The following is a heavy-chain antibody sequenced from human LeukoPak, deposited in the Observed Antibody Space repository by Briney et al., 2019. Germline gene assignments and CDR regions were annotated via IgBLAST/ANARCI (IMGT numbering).Heavy chain of an antibody. CDR2: INHSGST. CDR1: GGSFSGYY. CDR3: ASGGKA. Sequence: SETLSLTCAVYGGSFSGYYWSWIRQPPGKGLEWIGEINHSGSTNYNPYLKSRVTISVDKSKNQFSLKLSSATAADTAVYYCASGGKAWGQGTLVTVSS. J-gene: IGHJ5*02. V-gene: IGHV4-34*01.